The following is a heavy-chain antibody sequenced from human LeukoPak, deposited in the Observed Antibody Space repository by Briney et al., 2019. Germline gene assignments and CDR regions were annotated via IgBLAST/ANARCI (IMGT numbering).Heavy chain of an antibody. CDR1: GFTFSSYE. J-gene: IGHJ6*02. D-gene: IGHD5-12*01. V-gene: IGHV3-48*03. Sequence: PGGSLRLSCAASGFTFSSYEMNWVRQAPGKGLEWVSYISSSGSTMYYADSVKGRFTISRDNAKSSLYLQMNSLRAEDTAVYYCASNIVATITTYGMDVWGQGTTVTVSS. CDR3: ASNIVATITTYGMDV. CDR2: ISSSGSTM.